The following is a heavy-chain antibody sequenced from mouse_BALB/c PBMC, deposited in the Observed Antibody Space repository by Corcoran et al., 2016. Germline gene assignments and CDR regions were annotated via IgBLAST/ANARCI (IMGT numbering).Heavy chain of an antibody. CDR2: IDPANGNT. Sequence: EVQLQQSGAELVKPGASVKLSCTASGFNIKDTYMHWVKQRPEQGLEWIGRIDPANGNTKYDPKFQGKATITADTSSNTASLQLSSLTSEDTAVYYCARDYDYDDAMDYWGQGTSVTVSS. J-gene: IGHJ4*01. CDR3: ARDYDYDDAMDY. CDR1: GFNIKDTY. D-gene: IGHD2-4*01. V-gene: IGHV14-3*02.